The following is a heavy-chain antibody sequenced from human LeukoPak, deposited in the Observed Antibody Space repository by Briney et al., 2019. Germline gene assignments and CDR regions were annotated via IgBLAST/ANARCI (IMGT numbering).Heavy chain of an antibody. V-gene: IGHV3-23*01. D-gene: IGHD6-19*01. CDR1: GFTFSSYA. CDR3: ARDGSGWYLGDY. Sequence: GGSLRLSCAASGFTFSSYAMSWVRQAPGKGLEWVSAISGSGGSTYYADSVKGRFTISRDNSKNTLYLQMNSLRAEDTAVYYCARDGSGWYLGDYWGQGTLVTVSS. CDR2: ISGSGGST. J-gene: IGHJ4*02.